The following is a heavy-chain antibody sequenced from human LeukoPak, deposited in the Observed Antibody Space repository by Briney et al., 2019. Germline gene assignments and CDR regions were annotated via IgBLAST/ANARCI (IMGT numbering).Heavy chain of an antibody. CDR3: ARGGSSSWSPFDY. Sequence: GRSLRLSCAASGFTFSSYGMHWVRQAPGKGLEWVAVIWYDGSNKYYADSVKGRFTISRDNSKNTLYLQMNSLRAKDTAVYYCARGGSSSWSPFDYWGQGTLVTVSS. V-gene: IGHV3-33*01. CDR1: GFTFSSYG. D-gene: IGHD6-13*01. J-gene: IGHJ4*02. CDR2: IWYDGSNK.